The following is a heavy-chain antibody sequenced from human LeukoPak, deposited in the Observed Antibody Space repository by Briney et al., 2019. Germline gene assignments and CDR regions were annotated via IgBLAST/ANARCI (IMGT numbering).Heavy chain of an antibody. CDR2: INHSGST. Sequence: SETLSLTCAVYGGSFSGYYWSWIRQPPGKGLEWIGEINHSGSTNYNPSLKSRVTISVDTSKNQFSLKLSSVTAADTAVYYCARAIAAAGTGFDYWGQGTLVTVSS. J-gene: IGHJ4*02. V-gene: IGHV4-34*01. D-gene: IGHD6-13*01. CDR1: GGSFSGYY. CDR3: ARAIAAAGTGFDY.